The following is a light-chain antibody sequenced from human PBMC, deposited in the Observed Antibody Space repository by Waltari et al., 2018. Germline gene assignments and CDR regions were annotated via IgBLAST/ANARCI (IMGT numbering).Light chain of an antibody. V-gene: IGKV3-15*01. CDR3: QQYNNWPLT. CDR2: GTI. Sequence: EVVMTQSPATLSVSPGESATLSCGASQGVGGDLAWYQQKPGPAPRHLSYGTITRPTGVSARFSGSGSGTEFTLTISRLQSEDFAVYYCQQYNNWPLTFGGGTKVEI. J-gene: IGKJ4*01. CDR1: QGVGGD.